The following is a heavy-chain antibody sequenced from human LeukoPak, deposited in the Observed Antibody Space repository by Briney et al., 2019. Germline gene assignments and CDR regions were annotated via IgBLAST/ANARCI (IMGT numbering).Heavy chain of an antibody. V-gene: IGHV3-23*01. CDR3: AKQGVSSSWYGDY. D-gene: IGHD6-13*01. CDR1: GFTFSSYA. CDR2: ISGSGGST. Sequence: GGSLGLSCAASGFTFSSYAMSWVRQAPGKGLEWVSAISGSGGSTYYADSVKGRFTISRDNSKNTLYLQMNSLRAEDTAVYYCAKQGVSSSWYGDYWGQGALVTVSS. J-gene: IGHJ4*02.